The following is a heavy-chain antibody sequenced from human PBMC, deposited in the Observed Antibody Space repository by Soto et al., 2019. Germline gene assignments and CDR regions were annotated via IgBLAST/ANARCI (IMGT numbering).Heavy chain of an antibody. CDR1: GYIFNDYA. V-gene: IGHV1-18*01. CDR2: ISASIGHT. CDR3: ARGSYCSGGTCTNWFDP. D-gene: IGHD2-15*01. J-gene: IGHJ5*02. Sequence: ASVKVSCKASGYIFNDYAISWVRQAPGQGLEWVGWISASIGHTNYAQSFQGRVTMTTDRSTTTAYMELRNLRSDDTAVYYCARGSYCSGGTCTNWFDPCGQGTLVTVSS.